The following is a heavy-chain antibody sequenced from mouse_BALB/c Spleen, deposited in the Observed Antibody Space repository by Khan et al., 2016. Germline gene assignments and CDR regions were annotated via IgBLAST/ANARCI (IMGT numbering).Heavy chain of an antibody. J-gene: IGHJ3*01. V-gene: IGHV5-12-1*01. CDR1: GFAFSSYD. Sequence: VALVESGGGLVQPGGSLKLSCAASGFAFSSYDMSWVRQTPEKRLEWVAYISSGGGSTYYPDTVKGRFAISRDNAKNTRYIQMISLKSEDTAKYYGARHEGYYGRFAYWGQGTLVTVSA. D-gene: IGHD1-1*01. CDR3: ARHEGYYGRFAY. CDR2: ISSGGGST.